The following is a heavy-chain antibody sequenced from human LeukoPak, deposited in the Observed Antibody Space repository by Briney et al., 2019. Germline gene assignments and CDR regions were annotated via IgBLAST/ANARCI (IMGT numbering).Heavy chain of an antibody. Sequence: SETLSLTCTVSGGSISSYYWSWIRQPPGKGLEWIGSIYHSGSTYYKPSLKSRVTISLDTSKNQFSLKLNSVTAADTAVYYCARGYCSTTNCYLDAFDLWGQGTMVTVSS. CDR1: GGSISSYY. CDR3: ARGYCSTTNCYLDAFDL. CDR2: IYHSGST. D-gene: IGHD2-2*01. J-gene: IGHJ3*01. V-gene: IGHV4-59*04.